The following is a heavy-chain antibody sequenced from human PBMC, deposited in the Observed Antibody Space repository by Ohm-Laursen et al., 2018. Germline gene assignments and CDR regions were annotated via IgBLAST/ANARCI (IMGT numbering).Heavy chain of an antibody. CDR1: GFTFGNYA. Sequence: SLRLSCAASGFTFGNYAMHWVRQAPGKGLEWVATINWNSGDIGYGDSVKGRFTISRDNARSSLDLQMNSLRVEDAALYYCAKDLLAAPDYYGMDVWGQGTTVTVSS. CDR2: INWNSGDI. D-gene: IGHD6-13*01. V-gene: IGHV3-9*01. CDR3: AKDLLAAPDYYGMDV. J-gene: IGHJ6*02.